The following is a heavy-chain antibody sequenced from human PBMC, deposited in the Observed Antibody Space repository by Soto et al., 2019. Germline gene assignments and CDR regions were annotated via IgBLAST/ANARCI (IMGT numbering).Heavy chain of an antibody. D-gene: IGHD2-2*02. CDR2: ISGSGGST. J-gene: IGHJ4*02. Sequence: LRLSCAASGFTFSSYAMSWVRQAPGKGLEWVSAISGSGGSTYYADSVKGRFTISRDNSKNTLYLQMNSLRAEDTAVYYCAKDLIGYCSSTSCYRRSWDYWGQGTLVTVS. V-gene: IGHV3-23*01. CDR1: GFTFSSYA. CDR3: AKDLIGYCSSTSCYRRSWDY.